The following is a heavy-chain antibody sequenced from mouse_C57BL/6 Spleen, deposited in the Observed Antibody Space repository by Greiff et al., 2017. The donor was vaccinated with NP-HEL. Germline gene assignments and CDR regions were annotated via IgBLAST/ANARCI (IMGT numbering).Heavy chain of an antibody. J-gene: IGHJ1*03. CDR1: GYTFTSYW. CDR3: ARGYDGYYEGYFDV. Sequence: VQLQQPGAELVKPGASVKLSCKASGYTFTSYWMQWVKQRPGQGLEWIGEIDPSDSYTNYNQKFKGKATLTVDTSSSTAYMQLSSLTSEDSAVYYCARGYDGYYEGYFDVWGTGTTVTVSS. D-gene: IGHD2-3*01. V-gene: IGHV1-50*01. CDR2: IDPSDSYT.